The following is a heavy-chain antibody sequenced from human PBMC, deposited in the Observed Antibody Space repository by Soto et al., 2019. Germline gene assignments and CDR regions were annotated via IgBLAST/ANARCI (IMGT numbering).Heavy chain of an antibody. CDR2: IYHSGST. CDR3: AREEGARWLQFGYFQH. V-gene: IGHV4-4*02. Sequence: PSETLSLTCAVSGGSISSSNWWSWVRQPPGKGLEWIGEIYHSGSTNYNPSLKSRVTISVDKSKNQSSLKLSSVTAADTAVYYCAREEGARWLQFGYFQHWGQGTLVTVSS. J-gene: IGHJ1*01. CDR1: GGSISSSNW. D-gene: IGHD5-12*01.